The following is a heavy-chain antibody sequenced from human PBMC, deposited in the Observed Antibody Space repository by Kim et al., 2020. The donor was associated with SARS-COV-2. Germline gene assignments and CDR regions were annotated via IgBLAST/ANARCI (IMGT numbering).Heavy chain of an antibody. Sequence: SETLSLTCTVSGGSISSSSYYWGWIRQPPGKGLEWIGSIYYSGSTYYNPSLKSRVTISVDTSKNQFSLKLSSVTAADTAVYYCARQGGIVVVTAIPNWFDPWGQGTLVTVSS. D-gene: IGHD2-21*02. CDR3: ARQGGIVVVTAIPNWFDP. J-gene: IGHJ5*02. CDR2: IYYSGST. V-gene: IGHV4-39*01. CDR1: GGSISSSSYY.